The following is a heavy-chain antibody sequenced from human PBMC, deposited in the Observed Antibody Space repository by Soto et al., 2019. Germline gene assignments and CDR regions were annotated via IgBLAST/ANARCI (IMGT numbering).Heavy chain of an antibody. Sequence: SETLSLTCTVSGGSISSYYWSWIRQPPGKGLEWIGEINHSGSTNYNPSLKSRVTISVDTSKNQFFLNLSSVTAADTAVYYCARGRAAAFWGQGTLVTVSS. CDR2: INHSGST. D-gene: IGHD6-13*01. CDR3: ARGRAAAF. CDR1: GGSISSYY. V-gene: IGHV4-34*01. J-gene: IGHJ4*02.